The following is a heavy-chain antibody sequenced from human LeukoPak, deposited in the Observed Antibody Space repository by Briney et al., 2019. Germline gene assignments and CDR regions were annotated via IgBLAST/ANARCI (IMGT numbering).Heavy chain of an antibody. V-gene: IGHV1-8*01. CDR3: ASIDYYDSSGPNAFDI. CDR2: INPNSGNT. Sequence: ASVKASCKASGFTFTSYDINWVRQATGQGLEWMGWINPNSGNTGYAQKFQGRVTMTRNTSISTAYMELSSLRSEDTAVYYCASIDYYDSSGPNAFDIWGQGTMVTVSS. J-gene: IGHJ3*02. D-gene: IGHD3-22*01. CDR1: GFTFTSYD.